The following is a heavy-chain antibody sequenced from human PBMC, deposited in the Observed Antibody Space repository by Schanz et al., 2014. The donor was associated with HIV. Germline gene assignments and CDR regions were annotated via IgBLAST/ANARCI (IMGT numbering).Heavy chain of an antibody. CDR3: ANEEVPNDY. CDR2: ISISGDVT. J-gene: IGHJ4*02. V-gene: IGHV3-23*01. Sequence: EVQLLESGGGLVQPGGSLRLSCVASGFIFSIHAMSWVRQAPGKGLEWVSGISISGDVTYYSDSVKGRFTISRDNSKNTVYLQMNSLRAEDTAVYYCANEEVPNDYWGQGTLVTVSS. CDR1: GFIFSIHA.